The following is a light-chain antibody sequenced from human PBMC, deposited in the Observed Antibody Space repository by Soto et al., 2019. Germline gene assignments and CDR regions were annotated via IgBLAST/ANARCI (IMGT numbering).Light chain of an antibody. CDR2: DVS. V-gene: IGLV2-14*03. J-gene: IGLJ1*01. Sequence: QSVLTQPASVSGSPGQSITMSCTGTASDIGAHNHVSWYQQHPGKAPRLLIYDVSERPSGVSIRFSGSKSGSTASLTISGVQAEDEADYYCKSYRGNNYVFGTGTKVTVL. CDR1: ASDIGAHNH. CDR3: KSYRGNNYV.